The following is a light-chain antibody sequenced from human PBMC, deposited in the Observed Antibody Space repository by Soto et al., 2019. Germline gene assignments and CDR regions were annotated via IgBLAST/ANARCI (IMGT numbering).Light chain of an antibody. CDR3: PSGKPSTTMI. J-gene: IGLJ2*01. Sequence: QSVLTQPASVSGSPGQSITISCTGTSSDIGAYNFVSWYQQHPGKAPKLMLYDVNIRPSGVSNRFSGSKSGNTASLTISGPRLEEEGDYYCPSGKPSTTMIFGGGTKLPVL. V-gene: IGLV2-14*03. CDR2: DVN. CDR1: SSDIGAYNF.